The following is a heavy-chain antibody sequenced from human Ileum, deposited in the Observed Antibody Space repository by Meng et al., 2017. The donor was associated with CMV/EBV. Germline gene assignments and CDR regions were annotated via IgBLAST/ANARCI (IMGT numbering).Heavy chain of an antibody. CDR3: GARLGEDTFYTGDY. Sequence: GGSLRLSCAVSGFSVSSTDIRWVRQAPGKGLEWVAVSYSDGSKYYEDALRSRLNSTRNNSWNTVYLQMNSSRREDTAVLYCGARLGEDTFYTGDYWGQGTLVTVSS. D-gene: IGHD3-10*01. J-gene: IGHJ4*02. CDR2: SYSDGSK. CDR1: GFSVSSTD. V-gene: IGHV3-53*01.